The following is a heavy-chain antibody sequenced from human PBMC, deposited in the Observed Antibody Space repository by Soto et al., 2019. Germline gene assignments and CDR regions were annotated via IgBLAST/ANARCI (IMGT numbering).Heavy chain of an antibody. CDR3: ARDPNDSSAYYHHYYYGMDV. CDR1: GYTFTSYG. D-gene: IGHD3-22*01. J-gene: IGHJ6*02. Sequence: AASVKVSCKASGYTFTSYGIHWVRQAPGQRLEWTGWINAGNGNTKYSEKFQGRVTITRDTSASTAYLELSSLRSEDTAVYCCARDPNDSSAYYHHYYYGMDVWGQGTTVTVSS. CDR2: INAGNGNT. V-gene: IGHV1-3*01.